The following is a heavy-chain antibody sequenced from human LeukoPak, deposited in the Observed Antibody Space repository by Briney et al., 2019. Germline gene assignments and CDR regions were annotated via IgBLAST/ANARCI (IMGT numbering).Heavy chain of an antibody. CDR1: GFTFSSYW. Sequence: GGSLRLSCAASGFTFSSYWMSWVRQAPGKGLEWVSYISSSGSTIYYADSVKGRFTISRDNAKNSLYLQMNSLRAEDTAVYYCNSGSSRHVDYWGQGTLVTVSS. CDR3: NSGSSRHVDY. D-gene: IGHD6-6*01. J-gene: IGHJ4*02. V-gene: IGHV3-48*04. CDR2: ISSSGSTI.